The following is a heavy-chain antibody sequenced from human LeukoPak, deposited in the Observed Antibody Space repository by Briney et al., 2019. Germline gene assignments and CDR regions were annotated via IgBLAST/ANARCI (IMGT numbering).Heavy chain of an antibody. D-gene: IGHD3-16*02. CDR2: INPSGTGT. J-gene: IGHJ5*02. CDR3: ARGPLIGGDNWFDP. CDR1: GYTFSSHY. Sequence: ASVKVSCKASGYTFSSHYMHWVRQAPGLGLEWMGIINPSGTGTSYAQKFQGRVTMTRDTSTSTAYMELSSLRSDDTAVYYCARGPLIGGDNWFDPWGQGTLVTVSS. V-gene: IGHV1-46*01.